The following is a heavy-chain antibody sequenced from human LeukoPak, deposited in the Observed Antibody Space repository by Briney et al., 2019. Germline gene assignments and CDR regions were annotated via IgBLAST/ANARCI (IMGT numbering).Heavy chain of an antibody. CDR3: ARFYYDSSGYYSSRDVRRRYFDY. CDR2: INPNSGVT. Sequence: GASVKVSCKASGYTFTDYYMHWVRQAPGQGLEWVAWINPNSGVTNSAQKFQGRVTMTRDTSISTAYMELSRLRSDDTAVYYCARFYYDSSGYYSSRDVRRRYFDYWGQGTLVTVSS. CDR1: GYTFTDYY. J-gene: IGHJ4*02. V-gene: IGHV1-2*02. D-gene: IGHD3-22*01.